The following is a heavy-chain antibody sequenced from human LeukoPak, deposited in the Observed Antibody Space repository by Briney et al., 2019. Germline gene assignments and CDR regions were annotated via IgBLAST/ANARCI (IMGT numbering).Heavy chain of an antibody. CDR2: ISSSGSTI. D-gene: IGHD2-2*01. V-gene: IGHV3-48*03. J-gene: IGHJ3*02. Sequence: GGSLRLSCAASGFTFSSYEMNWVRQAPGKGLEWVSYISSSGSTIYYADSVKGRFTISRDNAKNSVYLQMNSLRAEDTAVYYCARGSRDAFDIWGQGTMATVPS. CDR3: ARGSRDAFDI. CDR1: GFTFSSYE.